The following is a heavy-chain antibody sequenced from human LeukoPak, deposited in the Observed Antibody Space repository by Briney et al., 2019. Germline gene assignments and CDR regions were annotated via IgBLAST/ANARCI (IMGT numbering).Heavy chain of an antibody. CDR2: INPNSGGT. J-gene: IGHJ4*02. CDR3: GRLRTSDDY. D-gene: IGHD1-14*01. V-gene: IGHV1-2*02. Sequence: ASVKVSFKATRYIFTDHFSHWLRQAPGKGLDGMGYINPNSGGTNYAQKFQGRVTMTRDTSISTAYMELSRLTSDDTAVYYCGRLRTSDDYWGQGTLATVSS. CDR1: RYIFTDHF.